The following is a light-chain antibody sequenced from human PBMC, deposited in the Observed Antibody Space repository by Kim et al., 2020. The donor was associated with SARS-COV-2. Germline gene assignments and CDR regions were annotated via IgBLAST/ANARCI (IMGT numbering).Light chain of an antibody. CDR2: SVS. Sequence: SPGERATLASRPRQSVCGHCLAWYQHKPGQAPRLLIYSVSNRATGIPDRFSGSGSGTDFTLTISRLEPEDFAVYYCQQYGIAPPYTFGQGTKLEI. V-gene: IGKV3-20*01. CDR3: QQYGIAPPYT. CDR1: QSVCGHC. J-gene: IGKJ2*01.